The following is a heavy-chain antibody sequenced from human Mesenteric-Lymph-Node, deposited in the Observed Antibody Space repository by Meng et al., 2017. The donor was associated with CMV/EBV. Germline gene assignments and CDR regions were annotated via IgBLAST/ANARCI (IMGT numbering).Heavy chain of an antibody. CDR3: ARDSLKEWELLRFDY. CDR1: GGSFTGYY. CDR2: INHGGST. Sequence: CVVYGGSFTGYYWICFRQPPGKGLKWIGEINHGGSTNYNPSLKSRVTISMDTSKNQFSLKLRSVTAEDTALYYCARDSLKEWELLRFDYWGQGTLVTVS. V-gene: IGHV4-34*01. D-gene: IGHD1-26*01. J-gene: IGHJ4*02.